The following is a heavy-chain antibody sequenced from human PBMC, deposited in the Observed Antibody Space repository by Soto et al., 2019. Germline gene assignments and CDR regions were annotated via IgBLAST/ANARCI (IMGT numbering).Heavy chain of an antibody. D-gene: IGHD2-15*01. CDR2: ISAYNGNR. Sequence: QVQLVQSGAEVKKPGASVKVSCKASGYTFTSYGISWVRQAPGQGLEWMGWISAYNGNRNYAQKRQGRVTMTTDTSTSTAYMELRGLRSDDTAVYYCASADMSLVWVEPWGQGTLVTVSS. V-gene: IGHV1-18*01. J-gene: IGHJ5*02. CDR3: ASADMSLVWVEP. CDR1: GYTFTSYG.